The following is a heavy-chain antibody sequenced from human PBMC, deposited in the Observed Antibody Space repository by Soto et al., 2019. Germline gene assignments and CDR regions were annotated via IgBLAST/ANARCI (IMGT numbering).Heavy chain of an antibody. J-gene: IGHJ5*02. Sequence: PSETLSLTCAVYGGSFSGYYWIWIRQPPGKGLEWIGEINHSGSTNYNPSLKSRVTISVDTSKNQFSLKLSSVTAADTAVYYCASKSRVRGINWFDPWGQGTLVTVSS. V-gene: IGHV4-34*01. CDR3: ASKSRVRGINWFDP. CDR2: INHSGST. D-gene: IGHD3-10*01. CDR1: GGSFSGYY.